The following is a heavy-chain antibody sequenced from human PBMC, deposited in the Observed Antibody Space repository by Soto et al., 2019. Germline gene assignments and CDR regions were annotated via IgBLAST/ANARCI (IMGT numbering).Heavy chain of an antibody. CDR1: KFTFASYV. V-gene: IGHV3-30*04. J-gene: IGHJ6*02. Sequence: QVQLVESGGGVVQPERSQRLSCTASKFTFASYVMHWVRQAPGEGLEWVALISFDGTNKYYADSVKGRFTISRDNSKNTMDLQMNSLRPEYTAVYYCAREMIPMIMGGMSAMDVWGEGTTVTVS. D-gene: IGHD3-22*01. CDR3: AREMIPMIMGGMSAMDV. CDR2: ISFDGTNK.